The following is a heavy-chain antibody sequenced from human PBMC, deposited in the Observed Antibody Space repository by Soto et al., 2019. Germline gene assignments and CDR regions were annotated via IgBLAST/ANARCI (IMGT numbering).Heavy chain of an antibody. CDR2: IWYDGNDR. CDR3: ARKDDGYYYYGMDV. Sequence: QTGGSLRLSCAATGFTFSAYGMHWVRQAPGKGLEWVALIWYDGNDRYYADSVKGRFTISRDNARNTLSLQMNSLRAEDTAVYYCARKDDGYYYYGMDVWGQGTTVTAP. V-gene: IGHV3-33*01. CDR1: GFTFSAYG. J-gene: IGHJ6*02.